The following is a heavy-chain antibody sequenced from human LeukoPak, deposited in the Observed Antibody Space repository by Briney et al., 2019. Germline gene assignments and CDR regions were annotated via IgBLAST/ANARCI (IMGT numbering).Heavy chain of an antibody. D-gene: IGHD3-3*01. V-gene: IGHV1-8*01. CDR3: ARGAHYDFWSGYLYYYYYMDV. J-gene: IGHJ6*03. CDR2: MNPNSGNT. CDR1: GYTFTSYD. Sequence: ASVKVSCKASGYTFTSYDINWVRQATGQGLEWMGWMNPNSGNTGYAQKFQGRVTITRNTSISTAYMELSSLRPEDTAVYYCARGAHYDFWSGYLYYYYYMDVWGKGTTVTVSS.